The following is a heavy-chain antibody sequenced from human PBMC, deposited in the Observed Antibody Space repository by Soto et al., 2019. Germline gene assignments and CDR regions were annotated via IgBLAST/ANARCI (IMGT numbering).Heavy chain of an antibody. D-gene: IGHD2-8*01. J-gene: IGHJ6*02. Sequence: QVQLVQSGAEVKKPGASVKVSCKASGYTFTSYYMHWVRQAPGQGLEWMGWINPDSGVTYYPHKFQDRVTMTRDTSISTAYMGLGRLTSDDTALYYCARDRGVRDVWGQGTTVIVSS. V-gene: IGHV1-2*02. CDR3: ARDRGVRDV. CDR1: GYTFTSYY. CDR2: INPDSGVT.